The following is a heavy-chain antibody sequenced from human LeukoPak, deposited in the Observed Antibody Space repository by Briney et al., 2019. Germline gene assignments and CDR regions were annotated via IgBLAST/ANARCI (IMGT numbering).Heavy chain of an antibody. J-gene: IGHJ4*02. V-gene: IGHV3-15*01. Sequence: PGGSLRLSCAASGFTFSNAWMSWVRQAPGKGLEWVGRIKSKTDGGTTDYAAPVKGRFTISRDDSKNTLYLQMNSLKTEDTAVYYCTTDASSSSGGDLEYWGQGTLVTVSS. CDR1: GFTFSNAW. CDR3: TTDASSSSGGDLEY. D-gene: IGHD4-17*01. CDR2: IKSKTDGGTT.